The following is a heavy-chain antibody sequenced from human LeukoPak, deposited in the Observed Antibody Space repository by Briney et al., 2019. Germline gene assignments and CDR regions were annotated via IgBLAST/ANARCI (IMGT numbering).Heavy chain of an antibody. D-gene: IGHD3-22*01. CDR2: MHYSGST. J-gene: IGHJ4*02. Sequence: PSETLSLTCTVSDGSISSYYWSWIRQPPGKGLEWIGYMHYSGSTNYSPSLKSRVTISVDTSKNQFSLKLGSVTAADTAVYYCARGPYDSSGNPYNFDYWGQGTLVTVSS. CDR1: DGSISSYY. V-gene: IGHV4-59*01. CDR3: ARGPYDSSGNPYNFDY.